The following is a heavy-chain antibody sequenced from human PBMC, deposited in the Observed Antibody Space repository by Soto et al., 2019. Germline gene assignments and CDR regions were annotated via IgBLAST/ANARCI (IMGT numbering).Heavy chain of an antibody. CDR3: ARVFRVAATRWLFAP. CDR1: GYTFTSYD. CDR2: ISTYNGNT. D-gene: IGHD2-15*01. Sequence: QVQLVQSGAEVKKPGASVKVSCKASGYTFTSYDISWVRQAPGQGLEWMGWISTYNGNTNYAQKLQGRVTMTTDTATSTDYMELRSLGSGDAAVYYCARVFRVAATRWLFAPWGKGTLVTVSS. V-gene: IGHV1-18*01. J-gene: IGHJ5*02.